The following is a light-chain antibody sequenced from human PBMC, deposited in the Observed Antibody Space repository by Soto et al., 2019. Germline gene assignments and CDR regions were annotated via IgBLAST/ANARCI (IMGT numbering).Light chain of an antibody. Sequence: QSALTQPASVSGSPGQSITISCTETSSDVGGYNYVSWYQQHPGKAPKLTIYDVSNRPSGVSNRFSGSKSGNTASLTISGLQAEDEAVYYCSSYTSSSTVLFGGGTKLTVL. J-gene: IGLJ2*01. V-gene: IGLV2-14*01. CDR2: DVS. CDR1: SSDVGGYNY. CDR3: SSYTSSSTVL.